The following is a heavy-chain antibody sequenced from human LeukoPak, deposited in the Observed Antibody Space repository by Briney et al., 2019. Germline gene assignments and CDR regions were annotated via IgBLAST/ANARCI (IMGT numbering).Heavy chain of an antibody. J-gene: IGHJ4*02. V-gene: IGHV4-4*07. D-gene: IGHD6-19*01. CDR1: GGSISSYY. CDR2: FYINGST. CDR3: ARGTFRIAVAGLGV. Sequence: PSETLSLTCTVSGGSISSYYWSWIRQPAGKGLEWIGRFYINGSTNYNPSLKSRVTMSVDTSKNQFSLRLNSVTAADTAVYYCARGTFRIAVAGLGVWGQGTLVTVSS.